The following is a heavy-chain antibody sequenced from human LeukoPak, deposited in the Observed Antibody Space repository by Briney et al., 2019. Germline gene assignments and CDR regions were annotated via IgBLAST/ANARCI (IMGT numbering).Heavy chain of an antibody. CDR2: ISSSSSYT. CDR1: GFTFSDYY. D-gene: IGHD6-25*01. V-gene: IGHV3-11*03. J-gene: IGHJ4*02. CDR3: VRAGSGWYFDY. Sequence: GGSLRLSCAASGFTFSDYYMSWIRQAPGKGLEWVSYISSSSSYTNYADSVKGRFTISRDNAKNSLYLQMNSLRAEDTAVYYCVRAGSGWYFDYWGQGTLVTVSS.